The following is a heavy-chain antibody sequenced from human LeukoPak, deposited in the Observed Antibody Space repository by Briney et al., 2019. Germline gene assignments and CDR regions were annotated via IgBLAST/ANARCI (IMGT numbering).Heavy chain of an antibody. Sequence: PGGSLRLSCAASGFTFSTFAMNWVRQAPGKGLEWVSAISGSGNSTYYADSVKGRFTISRDNSKSTLYLQMNSLRVEDTAVYYCAKDLGYNSGWHDDHWGQGTQVTVSS. D-gene: IGHD6-19*01. CDR2: ISGSGNST. CDR1: GFTFSTFA. J-gene: IGHJ4*02. CDR3: AKDLGYNSGWHDDH. V-gene: IGHV3-23*01.